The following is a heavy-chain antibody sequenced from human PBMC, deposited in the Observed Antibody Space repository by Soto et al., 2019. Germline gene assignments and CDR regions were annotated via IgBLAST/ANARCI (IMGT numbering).Heavy chain of an antibody. CDR3: AKAPNPPPATGPYYYYMDV. V-gene: IGHV3-9*01. CDR1: GFTFDDYA. D-gene: IGHD4-4*01. Sequence: GGSLRLSCAASGFTFDDYAMHWVRQAPGKGLEWVSGISWNSGSIGYADSVKGRFTISRDNAKNSLYLQMNSLRAEDTALYYCAKAPNPPPATGPYYYYMDVWGKGTTVTVSS. J-gene: IGHJ6*03. CDR2: ISWNSGSI.